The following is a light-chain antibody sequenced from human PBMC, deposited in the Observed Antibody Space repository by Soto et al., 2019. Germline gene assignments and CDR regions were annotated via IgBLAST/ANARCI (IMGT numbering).Light chain of an antibody. V-gene: IGLV2-14*03. CDR2: DVT. Sequence: QSVLTQPASVSGSPGQSITISCTGSSSDVGGHNYVSWYQQHPGKAPKLMIYDVTYRPSGVSNRFSGSKSGNTASLTISGLQAEDEADYYCSSYTNSGTFVLFGGGTKLTVL. CDR1: SSDVGGHNY. J-gene: IGLJ2*01. CDR3: SSYTNSGTFVL.